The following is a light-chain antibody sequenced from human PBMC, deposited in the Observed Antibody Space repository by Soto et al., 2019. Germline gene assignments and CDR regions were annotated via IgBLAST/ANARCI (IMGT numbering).Light chain of an antibody. Sequence: EIVLTQSPGTLSLSPGERATLSCRASQSVSITYLTWYQQKPGQAPRLLIYGAYTRATGIPARFSGSGSGTEFTLTISSLQSEDFATYYCKQSYSTPLTFGQGTKVDIK. CDR1: QSVSITY. V-gene: IGKV3-20*01. J-gene: IGKJ1*01. CDR3: KQSYSTPLT. CDR2: GAY.